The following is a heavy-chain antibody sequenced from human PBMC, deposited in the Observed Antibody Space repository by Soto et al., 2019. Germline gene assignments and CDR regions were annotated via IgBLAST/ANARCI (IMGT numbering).Heavy chain of an antibody. CDR3: VRSGTAPMFRHNGFDP. Sequence: EVQLVESGGGLVKPGGSLRLSCAASGFTFTTYDMNWVRQAPGKGLEWVSSITTTSRYIYYADSVRGRFTISRDNAKNSLFPQINSLRAADPGVYYWVRSGTAPMFRHNGFDPWGQGTLVTVSS. V-gene: IGHV3-21*01. CDR1: GFTFTTYD. D-gene: IGHD3-10*02. J-gene: IGHJ5*02. CDR2: ITTTSRYI.